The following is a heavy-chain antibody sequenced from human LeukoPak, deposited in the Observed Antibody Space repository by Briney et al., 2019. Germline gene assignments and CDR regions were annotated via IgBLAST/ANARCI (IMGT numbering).Heavy chain of an antibody. V-gene: IGHV3-11*04. CDR1: GFTFSDRY. J-gene: IGHJ4*02. CDR3: ARDQWLDY. D-gene: IGHD6-19*01. Sequence: GGSLRLSCAASGFTFSDRYMDWVRQTPGKGLEWVSFIGTSGNTIYYADSVKGRFTVSRDNAKNSLYLQMNSLRAEDTAVYYCARDQWLDYWGQGTLVTVSS. CDR2: IGTSGNTI.